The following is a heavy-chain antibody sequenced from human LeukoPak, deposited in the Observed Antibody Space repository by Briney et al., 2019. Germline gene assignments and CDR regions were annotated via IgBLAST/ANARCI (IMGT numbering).Heavy chain of an antibody. CDR2: ISGSSTYT. J-gene: IGHJ5*02. D-gene: IGHD6-13*01. CDR3: ARDSSSWFDP. CDR1: GLTFSDHY. V-gene: IGHV3-11*05. Sequence: GGSLRLSCVASGLTFSDHYMNWIRQAPGKGLEWVSYISGSSTYTNYADSVKGRFTISRDNAKNSLYLQMNSLRAEDTAVYYCARDSSSWFDPWGQGTLVTVSS.